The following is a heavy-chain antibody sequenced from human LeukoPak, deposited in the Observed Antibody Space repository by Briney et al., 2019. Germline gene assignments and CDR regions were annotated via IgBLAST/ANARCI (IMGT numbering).Heavy chain of an antibody. CDR3: ARVSRCLPSTSCISRFDP. J-gene: IGHJ5*02. CDR2: INPNLGVA. D-gene: IGHD2-2*01. CDR1: GYTFTSYT. V-gene: IGHV1-69*02. Sequence: RASVKVSCKASGYTFTSYTISWVRQAPGQGLEWMGRINPNLGVANYAQKFQGRVTITGDTSMTTAYMELSRLRSADTALYYCARVSRCLPSTSCISRFDPWGQGTMVTVAS.